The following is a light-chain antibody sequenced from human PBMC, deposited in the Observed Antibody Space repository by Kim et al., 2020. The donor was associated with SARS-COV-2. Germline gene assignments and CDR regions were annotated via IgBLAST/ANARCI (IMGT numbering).Light chain of an antibody. V-gene: IGKV1-5*03. CDR1: QSISSW. CDR2: KAS. J-gene: IGKJ3*01. CDR3: QQYDNYIT. Sequence: SAAVGDRVIITCRASQSISSWLAWYQQKPGKAPKLLIHKASSLESGVPSRFSGSGSGTEFSLTISSLQPDDFATYYCQQYDNYITFGPGTKVDIK.